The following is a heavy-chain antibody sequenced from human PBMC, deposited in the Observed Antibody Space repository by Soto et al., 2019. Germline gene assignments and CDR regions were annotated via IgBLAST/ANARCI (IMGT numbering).Heavy chain of an antibody. D-gene: IGHD2-2*01. CDR1: GYTFTSYG. CDR2: ISAYNGNT. V-gene: IGHV1-18*01. J-gene: IGHJ6*02. CDR3: AREWTPIVVVPAAIPYYYYGMDV. Sequence: ASVKVSCKASGYTFTSYGISWVRQAPGQGLEWMGWISAYNGNTNYAQKLQGRVTMTTDTSTSTAYMELRSLRSDDTAVYYCAREWTPIVVVPAAIPYYYYGMDVWGQGTKVTVSS.